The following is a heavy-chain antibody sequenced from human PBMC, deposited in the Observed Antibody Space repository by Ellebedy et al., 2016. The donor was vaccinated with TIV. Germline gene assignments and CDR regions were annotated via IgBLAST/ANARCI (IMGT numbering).Heavy chain of an antibody. CDR3: AKVRSPDFYKNIGLDV. CDR1: GFTFSRYA. Sequence: GGSLRLSXAASGFTFSRYAIHWVRQAPGKGPEWVLLISDDGNDKFYTDSVRGRFTISRDNAKIRVDLQMNSLRVEDTAVYYCAKVRSPDFYKNIGLDVWGQGTTLTVSS. J-gene: IGHJ6*02. V-gene: IGHV3-30*18. CDR2: ISDDGNDK. D-gene: IGHD5-24*01.